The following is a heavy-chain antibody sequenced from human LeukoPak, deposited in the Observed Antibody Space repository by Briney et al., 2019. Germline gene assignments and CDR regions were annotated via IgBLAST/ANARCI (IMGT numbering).Heavy chain of an antibody. CDR3: ARAMRSGYDY. V-gene: IGHV3-48*02. CDR2: ISSSSDSI. Sequence: GGSLRLSCAASGFTFSDYGMNWVRQAPGKRLEWVSYISSSSDSIYYADSVKGRFTISRDNAENSLYLQMNSMRDEDTAVYFCARAMRSGYDYWGQGTLVTVSS. CDR1: GFTFSDYG. D-gene: IGHD5-12*01. J-gene: IGHJ4*02.